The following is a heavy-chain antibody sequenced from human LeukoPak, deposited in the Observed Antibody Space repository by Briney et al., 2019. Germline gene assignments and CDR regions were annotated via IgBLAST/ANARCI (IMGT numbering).Heavy chain of an antibody. CDR2: ISAYNGNT. V-gene: IGHV1-18*01. Sequence: ASEKVSCKASGYTFTSYVLSWVRQAPGQGLEWMGWISAYNGNTNYAQKLQGRVTMTTDTSTSTAYMELRSPRSDDTAVYYCARVSPNNSNYYMYVWGKGTTVTVAS. J-gene: IGHJ6*03. CDR1: GYTFTSYV. D-gene: IGHD1-1*01. CDR3: ARVSPNNSNYYMYV.